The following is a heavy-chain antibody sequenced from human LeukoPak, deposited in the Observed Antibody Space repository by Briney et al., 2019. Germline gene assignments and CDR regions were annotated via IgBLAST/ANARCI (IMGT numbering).Heavy chain of an antibody. J-gene: IGHJ4*02. CDR1: GFTFTSSA. D-gene: IGHD3-16*01. CDR3: AREFRGGDPFDY. Sequence: SVKVSCKASGFTFTSSAVQWVRQARGQRLEWIGWIVVGSGNTNYAQKLQGRVTMTTDTSTSTAYMELRILRSDDTAVYYCAREFRGGDPFDYWGQGTLVTVSS. V-gene: IGHV1-58*01. CDR2: IVVGSGNT.